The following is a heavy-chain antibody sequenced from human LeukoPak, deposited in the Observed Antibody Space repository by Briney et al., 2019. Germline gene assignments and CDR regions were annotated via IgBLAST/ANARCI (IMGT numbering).Heavy chain of an antibody. CDR3: ARRANWDAPNSWYFDL. V-gene: IGHV4-59*01. CDR2: IYYSGST. Sequence: SETLSLTCTVSGGSISSYYWSWIRQPPGKGLEWIGYIYYSGSTNYNPSLKSRVTISVDTSMNQFSLKLSSVTAADTAVYYCARRANWDAPNSWYFDLWGRGTLVTVSS. J-gene: IGHJ2*01. D-gene: IGHD7-27*01. CDR1: GGSISSYY.